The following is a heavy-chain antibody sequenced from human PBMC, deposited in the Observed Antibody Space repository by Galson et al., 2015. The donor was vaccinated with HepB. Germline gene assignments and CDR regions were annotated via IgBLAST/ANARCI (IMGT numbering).Heavy chain of an antibody. J-gene: IGHJ5*02. D-gene: IGHD6-19*01. CDR2: IWYDGSNK. CDR1: GFTFSSYG. CDR3: ARDPDSSGWNWFDP. Sequence: SLRLSCAASGFTFSSYGMHWVRQAPGKGLEWVAVIWYDGSNKYYADSVKGRFTISRDNSKNTLYLQMNSLRAEDTAVYCCARDPDSSGWNWFDPWGQGTLVTVSS. V-gene: IGHV3-33*01.